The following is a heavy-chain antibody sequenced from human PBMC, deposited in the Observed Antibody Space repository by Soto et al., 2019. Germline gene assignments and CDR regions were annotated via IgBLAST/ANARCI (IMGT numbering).Heavy chain of an antibody. D-gene: IGHD3-9*01. CDR2: ISGICGST. CDR1: GFTFSSYA. V-gene: IGHV3-23*01. Sequence: GGSLRLSCAASGFTFSSYAMIWVRQAPVNGLELVSAISGICGSTYYADSVKGRFTISRYNSKNTLYLQMNSLRAEDRAVYYCEKVTLRISTGYSDYWGQGTLVTVST. J-gene: IGHJ4*02. CDR3: EKVTLRISTGYSDY.